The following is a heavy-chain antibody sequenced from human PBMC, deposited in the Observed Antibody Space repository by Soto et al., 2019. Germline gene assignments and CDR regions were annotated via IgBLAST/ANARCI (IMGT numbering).Heavy chain of an antibody. V-gene: IGHV3-30-3*01. CDR2: ISYEGSNK. CDR3: ARIQQAAAGNHNYYYYGMDG. J-gene: IGHJ6*02. D-gene: IGHD6-13*01. Sequence: PGGSERLSCGYCGFTFSSDALNWVSQAPGKGLEWVAVISYEGSNKYYADSVKGRFTISRDNSKNTLYLQMNSLRAEDTAVYYCARIQQAAAGNHNYYYYGMDGWGQGTTVTVS. CDR1: GFTFSSDA.